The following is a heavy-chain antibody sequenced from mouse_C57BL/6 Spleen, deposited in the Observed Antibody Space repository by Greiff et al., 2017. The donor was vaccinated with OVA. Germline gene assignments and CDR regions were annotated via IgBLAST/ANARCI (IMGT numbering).Heavy chain of an antibody. CDR2: ISDGGSYT. V-gene: IGHV5-4*03. J-gene: IGHJ4*01. CDR3: ARGYSNSGVGAMDY. Sequence: EVKLMESGGGLVKPGGSLKLSCAASGFTFSSYAMSWVRQTPEKRLAWVATISDGGSYTYYPDNVKVRFTISRDNAKNNLYLQMSHLKSEDTAMYYCARGYSNSGVGAMDYWGQGTSVTVSS. D-gene: IGHD2-5*01. CDR1: GFTFSSYA.